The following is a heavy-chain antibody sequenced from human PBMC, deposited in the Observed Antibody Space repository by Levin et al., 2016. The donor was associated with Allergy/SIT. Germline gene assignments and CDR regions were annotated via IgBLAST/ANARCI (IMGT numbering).Heavy chain of an antibody. J-gene: IGHJ4*02. Sequence: SETLSLTCTVSGGSISSYYWSWIRQPPGKGLEWIGYIYYSGSTNYNPSLKSRVTISVDTSKNQFSLKLSSVTAADTAVYYCGAAGNTSLLDYWGQGTLVTVSS. V-gene: IGHV4-59*01. CDR1: GGSISSYY. CDR2: IYYSGST. D-gene: IGHD6-13*01. CDR3: GAAGNTSLLDY.